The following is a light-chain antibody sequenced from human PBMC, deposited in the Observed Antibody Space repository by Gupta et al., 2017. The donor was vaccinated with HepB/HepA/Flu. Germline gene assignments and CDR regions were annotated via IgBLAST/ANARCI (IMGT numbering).Light chain of an antibody. V-gene: IGKV1-5*03. CDR2: KAS. J-gene: IGKJ2*04. CDR1: KSISSW. CDR3: QQYNSYPMCS. Sequence: DIQMTQSPSTLSESVGDRVTITCRASKSISSWLAWYQQKPGKAPKLLVHKASSLEIGVPPRFSGSGSGTEFTLTISSLQPDDFATYYCQQYNSYPMCSFGHGTKLEIK.